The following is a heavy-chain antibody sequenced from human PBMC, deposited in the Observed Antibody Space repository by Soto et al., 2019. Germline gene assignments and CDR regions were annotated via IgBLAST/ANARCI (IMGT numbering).Heavy chain of an antibody. CDR2: TYYRSKWYY. J-gene: IGHJ5*02. V-gene: IGHV6-1*01. CDR1: GDSVSSNSAG. Sequence: SQTLSLTCAITGDSVSSNSAGWSWVRQSPSRGLEWLGRTYYRSKWYYEYAVSVRGRITINPDTSKNQYSLQLNSVTPEDTAVYYCTRGLPGGFDPWGQGTLVTVSS. D-gene: IGHD3-10*01. CDR3: TRGLPGGFDP.